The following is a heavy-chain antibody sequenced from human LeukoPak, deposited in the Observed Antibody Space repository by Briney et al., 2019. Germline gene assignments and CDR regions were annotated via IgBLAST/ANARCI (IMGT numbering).Heavy chain of an antibody. J-gene: IGHJ6*03. CDR1: GYTFTSYG. D-gene: IGHD5-12*01. V-gene: IGHV1-18*01. Sequence: GASVKVSCKASGYTFTSYGISWVRQAPGQGLGWMGWISAYNGNTNYAQKLQGRVTMTTDTSTSTAYMELGSLRSDDTAVYYCARDRGIVATMGFYYYYYMDVWGKGTTVTVSS. CDR3: ARDRGIVATMGFYYYYYMDV. CDR2: ISAYNGNT.